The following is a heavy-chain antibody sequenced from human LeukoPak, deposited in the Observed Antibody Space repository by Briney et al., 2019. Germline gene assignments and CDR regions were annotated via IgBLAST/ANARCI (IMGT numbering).Heavy chain of an antibody. CDR1: RFQFSSYA. Sequence: GGSLRLSCVASRFQFSSYAMSWVRQAPGKGLEWVSVIYSGGSTYYADSVKGRFTISRDNSKNTLYLQMNSLRAEDTAVYYCARPTYGSGSYYIDYWGQGTLVTVSS. CDR3: ARPTYGSGSYYIDY. D-gene: IGHD3-10*01. J-gene: IGHJ4*02. CDR2: IYSGGST. V-gene: IGHV3-53*01.